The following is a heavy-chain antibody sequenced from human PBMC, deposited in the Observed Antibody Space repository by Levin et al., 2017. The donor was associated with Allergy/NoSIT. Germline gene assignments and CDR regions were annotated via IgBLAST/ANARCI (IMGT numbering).Heavy chain of an antibody. CDR1: GFTFSDYY. CDR3: ARDSIAGRHRGYYYGMDV. CDR2: ISSSGSTI. Sequence: GGSLRLSCAASGFTFSDYYMSWIRQAPGKGLEWVSYISSSGSTIYYADSVKGRFTISRDNAKNSLYLQMNSLRAEDTAVYYCARDSIAGRHRGYYYGMDVWGQGTTVTVSS. V-gene: IGHV3-11*01. J-gene: IGHJ6*02. D-gene: IGHD6-6*01.